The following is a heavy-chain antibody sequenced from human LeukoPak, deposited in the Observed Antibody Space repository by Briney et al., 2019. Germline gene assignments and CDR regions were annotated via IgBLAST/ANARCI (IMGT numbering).Heavy chain of an antibody. CDR2: INHSGST. D-gene: IGHD2-2*03. Sequence: SETLSLTCAVYGGSFSGYYWSWIRQPPGKGLEWIGEINHSGSTNSNPSLKSRVTMSVDTSKNQFSLKLSSVTAADTAVYYCARGHGYCSSTSCPTSIQLWLQPLGAFDIWGQGTMVTVSS. V-gene: IGHV4-34*01. CDR1: GGSFSGYY. J-gene: IGHJ3*02. CDR3: ARGHGYCSSTSCPTSIQLWLQPLGAFDI.